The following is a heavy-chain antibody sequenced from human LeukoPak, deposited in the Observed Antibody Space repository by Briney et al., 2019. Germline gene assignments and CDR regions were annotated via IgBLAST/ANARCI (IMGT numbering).Heavy chain of an antibody. CDR3: ARAPPHPGRSGYYTGLQRYFDL. V-gene: IGHV4-61*02. CDR1: GGSISSGSYY. J-gene: IGHJ2*01. CDR2: IYTSGST. D-gene: IGHD3-3*01. Sequence: PSQTLSLTCTVSGGSISSGSYYWSWIRQPAGKGLEWIGRIYTSGSTNYNPSLKSRVTISVDTSKNQFSLKLSSVTAADTAVYYCARAPPHPGRSGYYTGLQRYFDLWGRGTLVTVSS.